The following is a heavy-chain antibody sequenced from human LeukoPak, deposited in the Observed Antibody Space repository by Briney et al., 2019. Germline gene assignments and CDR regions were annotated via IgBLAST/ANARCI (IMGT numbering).Heavy chain of an antibody. CDR3: AHNRGYYYGSGSYYRD. Sequence: SGPTLVNPTQTLTLTCTFSGFLLSTSGVGVGWIRQPPGKALEWLALIYWNDDKRYSPSLKSRLTITKDTSKNQVVLTMTNMDPVDTATYYCAHNRGYYYGSGSYYRDWGQGTLVTVSS. J-gene: IGHJ4*02. CDR1: GFLLSTSGVG. D-gene: IGHD3-10*01. V-gene: IGHV2-5*01. CDR2: IYWNDDK.